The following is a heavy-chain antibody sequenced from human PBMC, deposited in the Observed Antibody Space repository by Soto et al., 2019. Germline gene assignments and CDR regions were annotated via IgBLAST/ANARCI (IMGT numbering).Heavy chain of an antibody. CDR2: ITYDAEYQ. V-gene: IGHV3-30*18. Sequence: QVHLVESGGPLSQPGGPLNPPCKAPEFTFGNKTMFWARQPPAKGREGVPLITYDAEYQYYGDSVKGRFTISRDNSKSTLSLQLTGLRADDTAVYYCAKDRRYYYDIETHYGLDVWGQGTTVSVSS. CDR3: AKDRRYYYDIETHYGLDV. J-gene: IGHJ6*02. CDR1: EFTFGNKT. D-gene: IGHD3-22*01.